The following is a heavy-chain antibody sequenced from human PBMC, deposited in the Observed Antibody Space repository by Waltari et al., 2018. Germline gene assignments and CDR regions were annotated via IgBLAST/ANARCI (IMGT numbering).Heavy chain of an antibody. J-gene: IGHJ4*02. V-gene: IGHV1-2*06. CDR3: ARDRAPYCGGDCYSDY. D-gene: IGHD2-21*01. CDR1: GYTFTGYY. Sequence: QVQLVQSGAEVKKPGASVKVSCKASGYTFTGYYMHWVRQAPGQGLEWMGRINPNSGGTNYAKKFQGRVTMTRDTSISTAYMELSRLRSDDTAVYYCARDRAPYCGGDCYSDYWGQGTLVTVSS. CDR2: INPNSGGT.